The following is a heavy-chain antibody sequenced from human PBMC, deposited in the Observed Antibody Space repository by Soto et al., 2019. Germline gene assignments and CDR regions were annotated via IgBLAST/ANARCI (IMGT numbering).Heavy chain of an antibody. CDR2: ISWNSGTI. CDR3: VRRAATGPTGPFDY. V-gene: IGHV3-9*01. CDR1: GFSFDEYG. Sequence: GGSLRLSCAASGFSFDEYGMHWVRQAPGKGLEWVSGISWNSGTITYADSVKGRFTTSRDNAKNSLYLQINSLRPEDTALYSCVRRAATGPTGPFDYWGQGTLVTVSS. J-gene: IGHJ4*02. D-gene: IGHD1-1*01.